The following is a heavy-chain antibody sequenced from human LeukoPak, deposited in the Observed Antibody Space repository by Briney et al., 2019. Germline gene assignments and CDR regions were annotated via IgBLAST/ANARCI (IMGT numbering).Heavy chain of an antibody. Sequence: ASVKVSCKASGYTFTSYGISWVRQAPGQGLEWMGWISAYNGNTNYAQKLQGRVTMTTDTSTSTAYMELRSLRSDDTAVYYCARDVPRGSSWCAGGDYWGQGTLVTVSS. CDR3: ARDVPRGSSWCAGGDY. CDR2: ISAYNGNT. V-gene: IGHV1-18*01. CDR1: GYTFTSYG. D-gene: IGHD6-13*01. J-gene: IGHJ4*02.